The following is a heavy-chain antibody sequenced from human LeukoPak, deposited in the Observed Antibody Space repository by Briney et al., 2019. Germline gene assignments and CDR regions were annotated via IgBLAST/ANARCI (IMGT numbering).Heavy chain of an antibody. CDR3: AALARDY. CDR2: IHNDGST. Sequence: GGSLRLSCAVSGFIVSSTYMTWGRQAPGKRLEWVSVIHNDGSTYHADSVKGRFTISRDNSKNTLYLQMNSLRVEDTAAYYCAALARDYWGQGTLVTVSS. V-gene: IGHV3-53*01. CDR1: GFIVSSTY. D-gene: IGHD3-3*02. J-gene: IGHJ4*02.